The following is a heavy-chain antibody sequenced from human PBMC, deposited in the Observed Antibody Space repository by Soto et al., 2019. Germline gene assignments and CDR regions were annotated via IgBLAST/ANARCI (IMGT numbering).Heavy chain of an antibody. Sequence: EVQLVESGGGLVKPGGSLRLSCAASGFSFSSDSMNWVRQAPGKGLEWVSSISSSTTYIFYADSVKGRFTISRDNAKNSLYLQMKSLRAEDTAVYYCARDHCSSTSCYSPWGQGTLVTVSS. J-gene: IGHJ4*02. CDR3: ARDHCSSTSCYSP. CDR1: GFSFSSDS. D-gene: IGHD2-2*01. V-gene: IGHV3-21*01. CDR2: ISSSTTYI.